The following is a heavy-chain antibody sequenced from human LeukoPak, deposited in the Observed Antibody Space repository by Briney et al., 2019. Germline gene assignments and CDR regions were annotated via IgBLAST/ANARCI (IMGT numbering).Heavy chain of an antibody. J-gene: IGHJ4*02. D-gene: IGHD4-11*01. CDR3: ARHLYSNYLFDY. CDR1: GGSISSSSYY. V-gene: IGHV4-39*01. CDR2: IYYSGST. Sequence: SETLSLTCTVSGGSISSSSYYWGWIRQPPGKGLEWIGSIYYSGSTYYNPSLKSRVTISVDTSKNQFSLKLSSVTAADTAVYYCARHLYSNYLFDYWGQGTLVTVSS.